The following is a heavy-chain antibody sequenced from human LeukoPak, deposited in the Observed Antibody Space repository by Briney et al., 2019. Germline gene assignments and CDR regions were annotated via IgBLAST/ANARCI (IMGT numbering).Heavy chain of an antibody. V-gene: IGHV3-23*01. CDR3: AKHPLTSSNYYMDV. CDR2: ITGAGDST. Sequence: GGSPRLSCAASGFTFSNYAMSWVRQAPGKGLEWTSSITGAGDSTYYADSVKGRFTGRFTISRDNSKNTLYLQMSSLRAEDTAVYFCAKHPLTSSNYYMDVWGKGTAVTVSS. D-gene: IGHD3-9*01. CDR1: GFTFSNYA. J-gene: IGHJ6*03.